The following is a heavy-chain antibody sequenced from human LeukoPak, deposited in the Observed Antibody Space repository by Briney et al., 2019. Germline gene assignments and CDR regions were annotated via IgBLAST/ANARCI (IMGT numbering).Heavy chain of an antibody. V-gene: IGHV1-46*01. CDR1: GYTFTSHY. CDR3: ARDESGNTVTSNFDY. CDR2: INPSGGST. Sequence: ASVKVSCKASGYTFTSHYMHWVRQAPGQGLEWMGIINPSGGSTSYAQKFQGRVTMTRDTSTSTVYMELSSLRSEDTAVYYCARDESGNTVTSNFDYWGQGTLVTVSS. D-gene: IGHD4-17*01. J-gene: IGHJ4*02.